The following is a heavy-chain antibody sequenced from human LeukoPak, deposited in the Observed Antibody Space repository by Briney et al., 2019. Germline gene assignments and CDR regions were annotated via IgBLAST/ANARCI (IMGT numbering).Heavy chain of an antibody. J-gene: IGHJ3*02. CDR3: AKDFIYTGGPFDI. CDR1: GFTFDDYA. CDR2: ISWNSGSI. Sequence: SLRLSCAASGFTFDDYAMHWVRQAPGKGLEWVSGISWNSGSIGYEDSVKGRFTISRDNAKNSLYLQMNSLRAEDTALYYCAKDFIYTGGPFDIWGQGTMVTVSS. V-gene: IGHV3-9*01. D-gene: IGHD3-10*01.